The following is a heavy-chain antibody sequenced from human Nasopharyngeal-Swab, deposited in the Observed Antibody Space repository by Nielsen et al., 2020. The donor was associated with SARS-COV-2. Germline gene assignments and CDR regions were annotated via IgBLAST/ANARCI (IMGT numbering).Heavy chain of an antibody. Sequence: SETLSLTCTVPGGSVSSGSYYWSWIRQPPGKGLEWIGYIYYSGSTNYNPSLKSRVTISVDTSKNQFSLKLSSVTAADTAVYYCAREPSMVRGPFDPWGQGTLVTVSS. CDR2: IYYSGST. CDR1: GGSVSSGSYY. V-gene: IGHV4-61*01. CDR3: AREPSMVRGPFDP. J-gene: IGHJ5*02. D-gene: IGHD3-10*01.